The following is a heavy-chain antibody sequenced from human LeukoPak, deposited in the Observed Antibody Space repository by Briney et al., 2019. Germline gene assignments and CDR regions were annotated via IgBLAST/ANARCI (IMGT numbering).Heavy chain of an antibody. CDR2: VYYSGRT. Sequence: SETLSLTCTVSGGSISSDYWSWIRQPPGKGLEWIGYVYYSGRTNYNPSLNSRVTISVDTSKNQFSLKLSSVTAADTAVYYCAGEGLYYYDSSGLRAGMDVWGQGTTVTVSS. V-gene: IGHV4-59*08. D-gene: IGHD3-22*01. CDR1: GGSISSDY. CDR3: AGEGLYYYDSSGLRAGMDV. J-gene: IGHJ6*02.